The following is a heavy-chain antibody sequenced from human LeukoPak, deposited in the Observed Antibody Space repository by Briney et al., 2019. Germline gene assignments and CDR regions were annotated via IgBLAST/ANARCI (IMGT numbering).Heavy chain of an antibody. D-gene: IGHD4-17*01. J-gene: IGHJ4*02. V-gene: IGHV3-48*03. Sequence: GGSLRLSCAASGFTFSSYEMNWVRQAPGKGLEWVSYISSSGSTIYYADSVKGRFTFSRDNAKNSLYLQMNSLRAEDTAVYYCAREGVDYGDLYWGQGTLVTVSS. CDR3: AREGVDYGDLY. CDR1: GFTFSSYE. CDR2: ISSSGSTI.